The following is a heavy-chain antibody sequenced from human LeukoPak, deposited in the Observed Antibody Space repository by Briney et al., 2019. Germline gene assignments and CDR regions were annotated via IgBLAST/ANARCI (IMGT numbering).Heavy chain of an antibody. CDR2: IYYSGST. Sequence: PSETLSLTCTVSGGSISGYYWSWIRQPPGKGLEWIGYIYYSGSTNYNPSLKSRVTISVDTSKNQFSLKLSSVTAADTAVYYCARHYSSSWYYFQHWGQGTLVTVSS. CDR1: GGSISGYY. J-gene: IGHJ1*01. V-gene: IGHV4-59*08. CDR3: ARHYSSSWYYFQH. D-gene: IGHD6-13*01.